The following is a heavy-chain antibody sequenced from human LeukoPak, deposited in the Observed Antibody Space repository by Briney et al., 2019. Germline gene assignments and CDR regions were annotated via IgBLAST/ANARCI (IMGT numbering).Heavy chain of an antibody. J-gene: IGHJ4*02. Sequence: GGSLRLSCSASGFTFSSFVMRWVRQAPGKGLEYVSAISSKGHSTYYADSVKGRFTISRDNAKNTLSLQMNSLRAEDTAVYYCARDYDFWSGFFDYWGQGTLVTVSS. D-gene: IGHD3-3*01. V-gene: IGHV3-64*04. CDR1: GFTFSSFV. CDR3: ARDYDFWSGFFDY. CDR2: ISSKGHST.